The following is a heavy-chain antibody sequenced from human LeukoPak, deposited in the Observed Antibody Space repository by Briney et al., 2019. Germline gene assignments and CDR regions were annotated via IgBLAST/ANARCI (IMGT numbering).Heavy chain of an antibody. V-gene: IGHV3-48*04. CDR2: ISSGSSTI. J-gene: IGHJ4*02. D-gene: IGHD5-24*01. Sequence: GGSLRLSCAASGFTFSTYSMNWVRQAPGKGLEWVSYISSGSSTIYYADSVKGRFTISRDNAKNSLYLQMNSLRAEDTAVYYCARSGRWLQLGHFDYWGQGTLVTVSS. CDR1: GFTFSTYS. CDR3: ARSGRWLQLGHFDY.